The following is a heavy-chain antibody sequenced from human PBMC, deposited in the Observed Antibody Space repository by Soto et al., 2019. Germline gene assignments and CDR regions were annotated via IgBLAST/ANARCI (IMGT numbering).Heavy chain of an antibody. CDR2: IYYSGST. V-gene: IGHV4-39*01. CDR1: GGSISSSSYY. Sequence: PSETLSLTCTVSGGSISSSSYYWGWIRQPPGKGLEWIGSIYYSGSTYYNPSLKSRVTISVDTSKNQFSLKLSSVTAADTAVYYCASPVLYYDSSGYSFERYYFDYWGQGTLVTVSS. J-gene: IGHJ4*02. D-gene: IGHD3-22*01. CDR3: ASPVLYYDSSGYSFERYYFDY.